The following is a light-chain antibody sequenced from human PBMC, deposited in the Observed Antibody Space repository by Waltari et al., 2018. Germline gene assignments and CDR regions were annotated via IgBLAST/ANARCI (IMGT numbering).Light chain of an antibody. Sequence: QSVLTQPPSASGTPGQRVTISCSGSNSNLGSNYVYWYQQLPGPTPKLLISRDNQRPSGVPDRFSGSKSDTSASLAISGLRSEDEADYYCAAWDNSLSGVIFGGGTKLTVL. CDR2: RDN. V-gene: IGLV1-47*01. J-gene: IGLJ2*01. CDR1: NSNLGSNY. CDR3: AAWDNSLSGVI.